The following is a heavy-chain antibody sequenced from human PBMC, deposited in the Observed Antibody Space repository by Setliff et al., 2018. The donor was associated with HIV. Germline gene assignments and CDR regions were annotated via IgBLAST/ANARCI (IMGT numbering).Heavy chain of an antibody. CDR3: AKGTYYVLLTAYYLSDSYMDV. D-gene: IGHD3-9*01. CDR1: GLNLNEYG. V-gene: IGHV3-30*02. CDR2: RWYDGTDK. Sequence: GGSLRLSCEASGLNLNEYGMHWVRQAPGKGLEWVGLRWYDGTDKYYPDSVRGRFTISRDNSKNTLYLQMNSLIPEDTAVYYCAKGTYYVLLTAYYLSDSYMDVWCQGTTVTVSS. J-gene: IGHJ6*03.